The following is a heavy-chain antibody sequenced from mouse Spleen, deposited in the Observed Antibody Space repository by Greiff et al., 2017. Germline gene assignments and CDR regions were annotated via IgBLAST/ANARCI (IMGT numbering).Heavy chain of an antibody. Sequence: EVQLVESGPGLVKPSQSLSLTCSVTGYSITSGYWWNWIRQFPGNKLEWMGYINYDGSNNYNPSLKNRISITRDTSKNQFFLKLNSVTTEDTATYYCARYITTVVVTPYWGQGTLVTVSA. J-gene: IGHJ3*01. CDR2: INYDGSN. CDR1: GYSITSGYW. D-gene: IGHD1-1*01. CDR3: ARYITTVVVTPY. V-gene: IGHV3-6*01.